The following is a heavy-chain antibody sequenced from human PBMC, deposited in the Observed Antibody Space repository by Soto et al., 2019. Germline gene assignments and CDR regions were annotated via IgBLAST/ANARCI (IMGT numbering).Heavy chain of an antibody. J-gene: IGHJ6*02. Sequence: WGVSAGLPRRGDWLICGRLPAGKGLEWIGEIYHSGSTNYNPSLKSRVTISVDKSKNQFSLKLSSVTAADTAVYYCATRGISSSWYVDYYYGMDVWGQGTTVT. CDR3: ATRGISSSWYVDYYYGMDV. D-gene: IGHD6-13*01. V-gene: IGHV4-4*02. CDR2: IYHSGST. CDR1: AGLPRRGDW.